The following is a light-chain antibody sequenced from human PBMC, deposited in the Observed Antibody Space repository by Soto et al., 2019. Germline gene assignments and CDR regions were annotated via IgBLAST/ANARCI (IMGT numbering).Light chain of an antibody. Sequence: DIQMTQSPSTLSASVGDRVTITCRASQSISSWLAWYQQKPGKAPKLLIYKASTLESGGPSRFSRSGSGTEFTLTISSLQPDDFATYYCQQYNSDSQTFGQGTKVEIK. CDR3: QQYNSDSQT. J-gene: IGKJ1*01. V-gene: IGKV1-5*03. CDR1: QSISSW. CDR2: KAS.